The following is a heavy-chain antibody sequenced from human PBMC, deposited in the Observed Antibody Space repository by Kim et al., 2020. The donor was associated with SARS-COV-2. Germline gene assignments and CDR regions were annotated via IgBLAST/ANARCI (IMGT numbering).Heavy chain of an antibody. J-gene: IGHJ4*02. D-gene: IGHD6-19*01. Sequence: YAQTFQGRVTMTEDTSTDTAYMELSSLRSEDTAVYYCATDPRLAVAGFDYWGQGTLVTVSS. CDR3: ATDPRLAVAGFDY. V-gene: IGHV1-24*01.